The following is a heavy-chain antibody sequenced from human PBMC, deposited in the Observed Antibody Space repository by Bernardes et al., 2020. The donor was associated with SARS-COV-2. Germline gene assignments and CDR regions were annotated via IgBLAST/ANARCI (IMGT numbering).Heavy chain of an antibody. V-gene: IGHV1-18*01. CDR1: GYTFTSYG. CDR2: ISAYNGNT. Sequence: ASVKVSCKASGYTFTSYGISWVRQAPGQGLEGMGWISAYNGNTNYAQKLQGRVTMTTDTSTSTAYMELRSLRSDDTAVYYCAGEGGMITFGGVIVFPSYFDYWGQGTLVPVSS. D-gene: IGHD3-16*02. CDR3: AGEGGMITFGGVIVFPSYFDY. J-gene: IGHJ4*02.